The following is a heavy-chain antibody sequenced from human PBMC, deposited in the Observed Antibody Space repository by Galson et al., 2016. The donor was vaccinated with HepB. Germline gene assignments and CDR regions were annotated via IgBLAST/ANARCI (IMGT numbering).Heavy chain of an antibody. Sequence: QSGAEVKKPGESLRISCKGSGYSFPTYWISWVRQMPGKGLELMGRIDTSDSYTTYSPSFQGHVTISADKSISTAYLQWNSLKASDTAMYYCATLGYSSGSGFDNWGQGTLVTVSS. CDR1: GYSFPTYW. V-gene: IGHV5-10-1*01. CDR3: ATLGYSSGSGFDN. CDR2: IDTSDSYT. J-gene: IGHJ4*02. D-gene: IGHD6-19*01.